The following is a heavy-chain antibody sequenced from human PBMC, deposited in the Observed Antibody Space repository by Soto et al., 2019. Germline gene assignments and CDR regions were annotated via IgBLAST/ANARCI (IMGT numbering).Heavy chain of an antibody. D-gene: IGHD4-4*01. CDR3: ARVRGYSNSYYYYYYGMDV. CDR1: GGSISSSNW. CDR2: IYYSGST. J-gene: IGHJ6*02. V-gene: IGHV4-4*02. Sequence: SETLSLTCAVSGGSISSSNWWSWVRQPPGKGLEWIGEIYYSGSTNYNPSLKSRVTISVDKSKNQFSLKLSSVTAADTAVYYCARVRGYSNSYYYYYYGMDVWGQGTTVTVSS.